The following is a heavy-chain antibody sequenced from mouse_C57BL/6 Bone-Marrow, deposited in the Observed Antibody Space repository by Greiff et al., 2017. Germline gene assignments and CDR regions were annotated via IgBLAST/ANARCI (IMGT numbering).Heavy chain of an antibody. Sequence: VQLQQPGAELVKPGASVKLSCKASGYTFTSYWMHWVKQRPGQGLEWIGMIHPNSGSTNYNEKFKSKATLTVDTSSSTAYMQPSSLTSEDSAVYYCARWNYYGSSYVDAMDYWGQGTSVTVSS. J-gene: IGHJ4*01. V-gene: IGHV1-64*01. CDR2: IHPNSGST. CDR1: GYTFTSYW. D-gene: IGHD1-1*01. CDR3: ARWNYYGSSYVDAMDY.